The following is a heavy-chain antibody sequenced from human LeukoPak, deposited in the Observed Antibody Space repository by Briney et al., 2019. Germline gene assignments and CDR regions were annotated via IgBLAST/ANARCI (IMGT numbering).Heavy chain of an antibody. V-gene: IGHV1-18*01. CDR1: GYTFTSYG. CDR2: ISAYNGNT. Sequence: ASVKVSCKASGYTFTSYGISWVRQAPGQGLEWMGWISAYNGNTNYAQKFQGRVTMTTDTSTSTAYMELRSLRSDDTAVYYCARRGGKNYGDYVLYYYYMDVWGKGTTVTVSS. CDR3: ARRGGKNYGDYVLYYYYMDV. D-gene: IGHD4-17*01. J-gene: IGHJ6*03.